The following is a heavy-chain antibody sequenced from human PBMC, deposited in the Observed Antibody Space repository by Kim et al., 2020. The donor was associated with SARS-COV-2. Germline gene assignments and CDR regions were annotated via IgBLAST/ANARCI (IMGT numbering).Heavy chain of an antibody. CDR1: GFTYSNYD. CDR3: AKDLIYYGSGSYYSFDY. V-gene: IGHV3-23*01. CDR2: IGGSGGTT. D-gene: IGHD3-10*01. Sequence: GGSLRLSCTASGFTYSNYDMSWVRQAPGKGLEWVSAIGGSGGTTYYADSVKGRFTISRDNSKNTLYLQINSLRAEDTAVYYCAKDLIYYGSGSYYSFDYWGQGALVTVSS. J-gene: IGHJ4*02.